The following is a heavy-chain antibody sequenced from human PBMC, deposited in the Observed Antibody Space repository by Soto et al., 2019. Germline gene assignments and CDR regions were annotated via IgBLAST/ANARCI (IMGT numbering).Heavy chain of an antibody. Sequence: ASVKVSCKASGYTFTSYDINWVRQATGQGLEWMGWMNPNSGNTGYAQKFQGRVTMTRNTSISTAYMELSSLRSEDTAMYYCTTDSYITPIIVRFDYWGHGTLVTVSS. CDR2: MNPNSGNT. CDR1: GYTFTSYD. V-gene: IGHV1-8*01. D-gene: IGHD3-10*01. CDR3: TTDSYITPIIVRFDY. J-gene: IGHJ4*01.